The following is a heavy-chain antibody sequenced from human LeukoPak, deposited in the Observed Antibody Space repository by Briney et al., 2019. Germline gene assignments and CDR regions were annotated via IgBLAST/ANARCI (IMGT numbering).Heavy chain of an antibody. CDR1: GFTFSSYG. V-gene: IGHV3-33*06. CDR2: IWYDGSNK. D-gene: IGHD3-10*01. Sequence: PGRSLRLSCAASGFTFSSYGMHRVRQAPGKGLEWVAVIWYDGSNKYYADSVKGRFTISRDNSKNTLYLQMNSLRAEDTAVYYCAKSLSVLWFGELFDWGQGTLVTVSS. CDR3: AKSLSVLWFGELFD. J-gene: IGHJ4*02.